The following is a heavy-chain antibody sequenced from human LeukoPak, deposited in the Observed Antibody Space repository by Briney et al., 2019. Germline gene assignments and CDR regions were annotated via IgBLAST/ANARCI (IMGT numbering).Heavy chain of an antibody. Sequence: ASVKVSCKASGYTFTSYGISWVRQAPGQGLEWMGWISAYNGNTNYAQKLQGRVTMTTDTSTSTAYMELRSLRSDDTAVYYCARSSGLYSSSWYEALDYFDYWGQGTLVTVSS. CDR1: GYTFTSYG. J-gene: IGHJ4*02. D-gene: IGHD6-13*01. V-gene: IGHV1-18*01. CDR2: ISAYNGNT. CDR3: ARSSGLYSSSWYEALDYFDY.